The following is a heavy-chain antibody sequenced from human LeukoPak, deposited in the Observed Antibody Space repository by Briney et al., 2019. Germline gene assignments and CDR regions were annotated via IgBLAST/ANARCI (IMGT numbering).Heavy chain of an antibody. V-gene: IGHV3-73*01. CDR3: TRGAPQADVFDI. CDR1: GFTFSGSA. D-gene: IGHD1-26*01. Sequence: GGSLRLSCAASGFTFSGSAIHWVRQASGKGLEWVGRIRSRANTYATAYAASVKGRFTVSRDDSKNTAYLQMNSLKTEDTAVYYCTRGAPQADVFDIWGQGTMVTVSS. CDR2: IRSRANTYAT. J-gene: IGHJ3*02.